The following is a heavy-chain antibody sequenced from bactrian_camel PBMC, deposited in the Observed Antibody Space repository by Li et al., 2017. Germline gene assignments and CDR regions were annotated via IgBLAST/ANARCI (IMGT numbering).Heavy chain of an antibody. CDR1: GYRYDTYC. CDR2: IDADGRV. V-gene: IGHV3S26*01. CDR3: AARARRRPIPPSLNFEDYDY. Sequence: VQLVESGGGPVQAGGSLRLSCAAPGYRYDTYCMGWFRQAPGKEREGVADIDADGRVRYVDSVKGRFTISRDNAKKSLYLQMNNMKPEDTAMYYCAARARRRPIPPSLNFEDYDYWGQGTQVTV. D-gene: IGHD4*01. J-gene: IGHJ4*01.